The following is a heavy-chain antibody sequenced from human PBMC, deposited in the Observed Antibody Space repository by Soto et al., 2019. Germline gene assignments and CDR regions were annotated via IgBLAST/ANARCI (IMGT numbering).Heavy chain of an antibody. CDR1: GYTLAELS. V-gene: IGHV1-24*01. Sequence: QLQLVQSGAEVKTPGASVRVSCKVSGYTLAELSMHWVRQAPGKGLEWMGGFDPEYSRTIYAQQFQGKVIMTVDTSTDTAYMELSSLRSEDTAVYYCTAGQRTIRFLAWFSRYYFDFWGQGTLVTVSS. J-gene: IGHJ4*02. CDR2: FDPEYSRT. D-gene: IGHD3-3*01. CDR3: TAGQRTIRFLAWFSRYYFDF.